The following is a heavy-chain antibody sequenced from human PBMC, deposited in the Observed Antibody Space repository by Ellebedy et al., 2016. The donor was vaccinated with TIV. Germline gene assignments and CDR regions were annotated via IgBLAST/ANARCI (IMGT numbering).Heavy chain of an antibody. CDR2: MNPNSGNT. V-gene: IGHV1-8*01. J-gene: IGHJ4*02. D-gene: IGHD6-19*01. CDR1: GYTSTSYD. CDR3: ARGCIAVAQRWDY. Sequence: AASVKVSCKASGYTSTSYDINWVRQATGQGLEWMGWMNPNSGNTGYAQKFQGRVTMTRNTSISTAYMELSSLRSEDTAVYYCARGCIAVAQRWDYWGQGTLVTVSS.